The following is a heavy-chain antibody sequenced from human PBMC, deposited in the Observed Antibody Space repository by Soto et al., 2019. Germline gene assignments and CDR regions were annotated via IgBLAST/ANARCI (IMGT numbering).Heavy chain of an antibody. V-gene: IGHV5-10-1*01. Sequence: GESLKISCTGFGYTFTTFWISWVRQMPGKGLEWMGRIDPGDTYATYSPAFQGHVTISADKATSTAYLQWSSLKASDTAMYYCPRIYGITTTCDSWFDPWGQGTLVTVSS. J-gene: IGHJ5*02. CDR2: IDPGDTYA. CDR3: PRIYGITTTCDSWFDP. CDR1: GYTFTTFW. D-gene: IGHD3-22*01.